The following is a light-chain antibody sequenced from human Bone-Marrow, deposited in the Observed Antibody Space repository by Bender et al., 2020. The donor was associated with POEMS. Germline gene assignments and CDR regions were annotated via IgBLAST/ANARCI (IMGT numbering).Light chain of an antibody. CDR3: CSFAASGV. V-gene: IGLV2-23*01. CDR1: SSDVGSYNL. Sequence: QSALTQPASVSGSPGQSITISCTETSSDVGSYNLVSWYQQHPGKAPKLIIYEGNKRPSGVSHRFSGSKSGNTASLTISGLQAEDEADYYCCSFAASGVFGGGTKVIVL. CDR2: EGN. J-gene: IGLJ3*02.